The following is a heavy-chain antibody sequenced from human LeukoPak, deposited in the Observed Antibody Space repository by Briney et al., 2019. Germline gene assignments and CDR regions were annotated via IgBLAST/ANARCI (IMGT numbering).Heavy chain of an antibody. Sequence: ASVKVSCKASGYTSTSYGISWVRQAPGQGLEWMGWISAYNGNTNYAQKLQGRVTMTTDTSTSTAYMELRSLRSDDTAVYYCARDGVVTVTFDVFDIWGQGKMVTVSS. J-gene: IGHJ3*02. CDR1: GYTSTSYG. CDR2: ISAYNGNT. D-gene: IGHD4-17*01. V-gene: IGHV1-18*01. CDR3: ARDGVVTVTFDVFDI.